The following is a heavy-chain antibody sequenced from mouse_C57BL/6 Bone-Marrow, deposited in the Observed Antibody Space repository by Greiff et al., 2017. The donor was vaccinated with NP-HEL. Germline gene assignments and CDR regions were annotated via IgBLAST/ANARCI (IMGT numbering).Heavy chain of an antibody. Sequence: VQLQQPGAELVKPGASVKLSCKASGYTFTSYWMQWVKQRPGQGLEWIGEIDPSDSYTNYNQKFKGKATLTVDKSSSTAYMQLSSLTSEDSAVYYCARGGYDYERYFDYWGQGTTLTVSS. J-gene: IGHJ2*01. CDR3: ARGGYDYERYFDY. CDR1: GYTFTSYW. V-gene: IGHV1-50*01. CDR2: IDPSDSYT. D-gene: IGHD2-4*01.